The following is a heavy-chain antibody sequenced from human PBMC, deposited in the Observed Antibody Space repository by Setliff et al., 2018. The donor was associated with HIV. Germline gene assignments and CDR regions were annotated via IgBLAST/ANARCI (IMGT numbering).Heavy chain of an antibody. J-gene: IGHJ3*02. CDR3: ARHSDWYGNDAFDI. D-gene: IGHD6-19*01. Sequence: GASVKVSCKASGYTFTNYAIHWVRQAPGQGLEWMGWINAGNGNTESSKKFQGRVTITRETSATTAYMELSSLTPEDTAVYYCARHSDWYGNDAFDIWGQGTRVTVSS. CDR1: GYTFTNYA. CDR2: INAGNGNT. V-gene: IGHV1-3*01.